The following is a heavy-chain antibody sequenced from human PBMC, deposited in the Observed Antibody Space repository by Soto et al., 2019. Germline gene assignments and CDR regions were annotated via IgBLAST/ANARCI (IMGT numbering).Heavy chain of an antibody. Sequence: SETLSLTCAVYAGSFSHYYWNWIRQSPGKGLEWIGKIKQSGSSNYNPSLRSRVSISVDMSKNQFSLRLTSVTAADTAAYYCARGGSSDWQVALDIWGQGTMVTVSS. CDR3: ARGGSSDWQVALDI. D-gene: IGHD6-19*01. CDR2: IKQSGSS. V-gene: IGHV4-34*01. CDR1: AGSFSHYY. J-gene: IGHJ3*02.